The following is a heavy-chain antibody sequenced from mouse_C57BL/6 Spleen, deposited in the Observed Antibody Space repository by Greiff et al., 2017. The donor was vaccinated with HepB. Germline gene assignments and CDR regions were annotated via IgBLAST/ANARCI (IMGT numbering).Heavy chain of an antibody. CDR3: TRGGYYYGSSYWYFDV. CDR2: IDPETGGT. J-gene: IGHJ1*03. CDR1: GYTFTDYE. D-gene: IGHD1-1*01. Sequence: QVQLQQSGAELVRPGASVTLSCKASGYTFTDYEMHWVKQTPVHGLEWIGAIDPETGGTAYNQKFKGKAILTADKSSSTAYMELRSLTSEDSAVYYCTRGGYYYGSSYWYFDVWGTGTTVTVSS. V-gene: IGHV1-15*01.